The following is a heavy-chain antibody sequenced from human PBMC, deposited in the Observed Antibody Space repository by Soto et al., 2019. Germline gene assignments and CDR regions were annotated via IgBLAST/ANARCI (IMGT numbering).Heavy chain of an antibody. J-gene: IGHJ6*03. V-gene: IGHV4-59*01. CDR3: ARDRHCSSTSCYYYYYYYMDV. Sequence: SETLSLTCTVSGGSISSYYWSWIRQPPGKGLEWIGYIYYSGSTNYNPSLKSRVTISVDTSKNQFSLKLSSVTAADTAVYYCARDRHCSSTSCYYYYYYYMDVWGKGTTVTVSS. D-gene: IGHD2-2*01. CDR2: IYYSGST. CDR1: GGSISSYY.